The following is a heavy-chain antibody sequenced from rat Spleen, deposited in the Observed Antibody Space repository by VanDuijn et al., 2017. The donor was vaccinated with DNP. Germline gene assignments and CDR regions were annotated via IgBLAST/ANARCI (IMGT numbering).Heavy chain of an antibody. CDR3: ASLWTLTY. D-gene: IGHD1-3*01. CDR1: GFTFSNYY. Sequence: EVQLVESGGGLVQPGRSMKLSCAASGFTFSNYYMAWVRQAPTKGLEWVATISYNGGTPYYRDSVKGRFTISRDNAKSALYLQMDSLRSEDTATYYCASLWTLTYWGQGTLVTVSS. CDR2: ISYNGGTP. V-gene: IGHV5-25*01. J-gene: IGHJ3*01.